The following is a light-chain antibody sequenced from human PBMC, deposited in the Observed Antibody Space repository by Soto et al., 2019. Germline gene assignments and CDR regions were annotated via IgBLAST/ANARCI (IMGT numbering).Light chain of an antibody. CDR3: QSYDSSLSGSV. Sequence: QSVLTQPPSVSGAPGQRVTISCTGGTSKMGAIYDVYWYQHLPGKAPKLLIDGNSNRPSGVPDRFSGSKSGTSASLAITGLQAEDEADYYCQSYDSSLSGSVFGGGTKLTVL. J-gene: IGLJ2*01. V-gene: IGLV1-40*01. CDR2: GNS. CDR1: TSKMGAIYD.